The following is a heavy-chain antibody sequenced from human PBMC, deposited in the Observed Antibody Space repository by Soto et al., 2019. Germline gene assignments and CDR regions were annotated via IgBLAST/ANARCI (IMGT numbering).Heavy chain of an antibody. V-gene: IGHV4-30-2*01. J-gene: IGHJ4*02. D-gene: IGHD3-9*01. Sequence: PSETLSLTCAVSGGSISSGGYSWSWIRQPPGKGLEWIGYIYHSVSTYYNPSLKSRVTISVDTSKNQFSLKLSSVTAADTAVYYCASRHGIDIGADYWGQGILVTVSS. CDR2: IYHSVST. CDR1: GGSISSGGYS. CDR3: ASRHGIDIGADY.